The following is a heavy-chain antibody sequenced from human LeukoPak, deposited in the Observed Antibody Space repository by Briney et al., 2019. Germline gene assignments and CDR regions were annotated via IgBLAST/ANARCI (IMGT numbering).Heavy chain of an antibody. CDR2: ISAYNGNT. D-gene: IGHD2-15*01. V-gene: IGHV1-18*01. CDR1: GYTFISYG. Sequence: ASVKVSCKASGYTFISYGISWVRQAPGQGLEWMGWISAYNGNTNYAQRLQGRVTITTDTSTSTAYMELRSLRSDDTAVYYCTRASYCSDGSCASHYWGQGTLVTVSS. CDR3: TRASYCSDGSCASHY. J-gene: IGHJ4*02.